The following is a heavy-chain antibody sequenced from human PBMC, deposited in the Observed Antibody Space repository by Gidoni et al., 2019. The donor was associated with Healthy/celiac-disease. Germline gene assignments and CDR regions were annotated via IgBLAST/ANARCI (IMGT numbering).Heavy chain of an antibody. D-gene: IGHD3-10*01. CDR1: GGSFSGYY. CDR3: ARGLAILYRAKLAFDY. CDR2: INHSGST. V-gene: IGHV4-34*01. Sequence: QVQLQQWGAGLLKPSETLSLTCAVYGGSFSGYYWSWIRQPPGKGLEWIGEINHSGSTNYNPSLKSRVTISVDTSKNQFSLKLSSVTAADTAVYYCARGLAILYRAKLAFDYWGQGTLVTVSS. J-gene: IGHJ4*02.